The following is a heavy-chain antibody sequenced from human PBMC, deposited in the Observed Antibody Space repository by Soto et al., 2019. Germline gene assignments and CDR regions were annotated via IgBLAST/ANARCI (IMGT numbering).Heavy chain of an antibody. J-gene: IGHJ6*02. CDR2: IIPIFGTA. CDR1: GYTFTSYA. D-gene: IGHD3-22*01. CDR3: ARDSIYYDSSGYYSHGMDV. Sequence: SVKVSCKASGYTFTSYAMHWVRQAPGQGLEWMGGIIPIFGTANYAQKFQGRVTITADESTSTAYMELSSLRSEDTAVYYCARDSIYYDSSGYYSHGMDVWGQGTTVTVSS. V-gene: IGHV1-69*13.